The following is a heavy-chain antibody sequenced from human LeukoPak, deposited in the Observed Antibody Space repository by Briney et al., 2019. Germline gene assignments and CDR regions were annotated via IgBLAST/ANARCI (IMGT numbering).Heavy chain of an antibody. J-gene: IGHJ6*02. Sequence: PGGSLRLSCAASGFSFSTYAMHWVRQAPGKGLEYVSGITSRGTDTSFANSVKARLTISRDNSNNTLYLQMGSLRVEDMAVYYCARGRGTTVTASMDVWGQGTTVTVSS. V-gene: IGHV3-64*01. D-gene: IGHD4-17*01. CDR1: GFSFSTYA. CDR2: ITSRGTDT. CDR3: ARGRGTTVTASMDV.